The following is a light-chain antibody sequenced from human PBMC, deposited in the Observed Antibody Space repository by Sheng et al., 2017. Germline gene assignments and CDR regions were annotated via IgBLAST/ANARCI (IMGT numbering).Light chain of an antibody. Sequence: PGEGVTLSCRASQSVTSNYLSGSHHKPGQAPRLLFFGSSARATSIPAKFSGCGSGTDLTLTIGSLQPEDFAVYYWHQDHNLPWTFGSGTKVEIK. CDR3: HQDHNLPWT. CDR2: GSS. J-gene: IGKJ1*01. V-gene: IGKV3D-7*01. CDR1: QSVTSNY.